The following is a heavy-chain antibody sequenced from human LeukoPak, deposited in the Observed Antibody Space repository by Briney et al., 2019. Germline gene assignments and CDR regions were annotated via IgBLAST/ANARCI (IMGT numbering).Heavy chain of an antibody. CDR2: IYYSGSS. V-gene: IGHV4-59*01. CDR3: ARVPRSYYYYYYMDV. Sequence: SETLSLTCNVSGGSISGYHWSWIRQPPGKGLEWLGYIYYSGSSNYNPSLKSRVTMSADTSKDQFSLKLSSVTAADTAVYYCARVPRSYYYYYYMDVWGKGTTVTVSS. J-gene: IGHJ6*03. CDR1: GGSISGYH.